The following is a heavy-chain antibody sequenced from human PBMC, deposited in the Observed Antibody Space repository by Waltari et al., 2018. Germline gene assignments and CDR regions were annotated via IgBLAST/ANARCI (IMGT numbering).Heavy chain of an antibody. D-gene: IGHD3-9*01. J-gene: IGHJ6*02. CDR3: ARGRLRDFDVDYQFYYAMDV. Sequence: QVQLQESGPGLVKPSKTLSLTCTVPGGSITNYYWRWIRRPPGKGLEWIGFIYYSGNTNYSPSLRSRVTISIDTSKSQFSLKLTSVTAADTAVYYCARGRLRDFDVDYQFYYAMDVWGQGTTVAVSS. V-gene: IGHV4-59*13. CDR2: IYYSGNT. CDR1: GGSITNYY.